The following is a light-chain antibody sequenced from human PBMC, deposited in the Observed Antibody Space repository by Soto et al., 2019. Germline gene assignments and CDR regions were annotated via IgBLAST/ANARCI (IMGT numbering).Light chain of an antibody. CDR2: GAS. V-gene: IGKV3-20*01. CDR3: QQYGSSPLIS. Sequence: PGTLSLSPGESATLSCRASQTVSITYLTWYQQKPGQAPRLLIFGASKRATGIPDRFSGSGSGRDFTLTISGLEPEDFAVYYCQQYGSSPLISFGQGTRLEIK. J-gene: IGKJ5*01. CDR1: QTVSITY.